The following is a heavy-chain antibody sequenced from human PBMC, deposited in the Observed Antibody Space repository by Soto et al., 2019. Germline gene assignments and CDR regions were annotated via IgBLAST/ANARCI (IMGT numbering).Heavy chain of an antibody. CDR1: GYTFTRSG. J-gene: IGHJ6*02. D-gene: IGHD5-12*01. Sequence: GASVKVSFKASGYTFTRSGISWVRQAPGQGPEWMGWISSYNGDTNYAQTFQGRVTMTTDTSTSTAYMELRSLRSDDTAIYYCAREGVAHYYYYGMDVWGQGTPGTGSS. V-gene: IGHV1-18*01. CDR2: ISSYNGDT. CDR3: AREGVAHYYYYGMDV.